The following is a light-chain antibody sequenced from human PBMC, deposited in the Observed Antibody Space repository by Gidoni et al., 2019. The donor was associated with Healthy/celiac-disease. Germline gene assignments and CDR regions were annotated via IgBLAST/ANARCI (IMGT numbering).Light chain of an antibody. CDR3: QQYNSYPLT. CDR1: QSISSW. J-gene: IGKJ4*01. V-gene: IGKV1-5*03. Sequence: DIQMTQSPSPLSASVGDKVTITRLASQSISSWVAWYQQKPGKAPKLLIYKATSLESGVPSRFSGSGSGTEFTLTSSSLQPDDFATYYCQQYNSYPLTFGGGTKVEIK. CDR2: KAT.